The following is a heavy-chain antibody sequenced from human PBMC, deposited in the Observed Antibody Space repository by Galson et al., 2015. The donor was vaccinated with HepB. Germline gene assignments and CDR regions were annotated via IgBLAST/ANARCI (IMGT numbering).Heavy chain of an antibody. CDR2: IIPIFGTA. V-gene: IGHV1-69*06. CDR1: GGTFSSYA. J-gene: IGHJ4*02. D-gene: IGHD3-22*01. Sequence: SVKVSCKASGGTFSSYAISWVRQAPGQGLEWMGGIIPIFGTANYAQKFQGRVTITADKSTSTAYMELSSLRSEDTAVYYCARGYDSSGYGYYFDYWGQGTLVTVSS. CDR3: ARGYDSSGYGYYFDY.